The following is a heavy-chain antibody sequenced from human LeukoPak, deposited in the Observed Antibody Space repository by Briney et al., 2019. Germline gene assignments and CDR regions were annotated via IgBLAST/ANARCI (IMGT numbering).Heavy chain of an antibody. V-gene: IGHV4-31*03. D-gene: IGHD3-22*01. CDR1: GGSISSGGYY. Sequence: SETLSLTCTVSGGSISSGGYYWSWIRQHPGKGLEWLGYIYYSGSTYYNPSLKSRVTISVDTSKNQFSLKLTSVTAADTAVYYCATIRTRLGVVIHNWFDPWGQGTLVTVSS. CDR2: IYYSGST. CDR3: ATIRTRLGVVIHNWFDP. J-gene: IGHJ5*02.